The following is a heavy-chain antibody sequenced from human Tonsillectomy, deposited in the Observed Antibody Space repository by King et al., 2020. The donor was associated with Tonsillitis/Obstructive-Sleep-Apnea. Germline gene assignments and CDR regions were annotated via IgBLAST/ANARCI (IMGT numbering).Heavy chain of an antibody. CDR1: GFSLSTSGVG. Sequence: TLKESGPTLVKPTQTLTLTCTFSGFSLSTSGVGVGWIRQPPGKALEWLALIYWDDDKRYSPSLKSRLTITKDTSKNQVVLTRTNMDPVDTATYYCAHRRGHYDFWSGYYTWNAFDIWGQGTMVTVSS. CDR2: IYWDDDK. D-gene: IGHD3-3*01. J-gene: IGHJ3*02. V-gene: IGHV2-5*02. CDR3: AHRRGHYDFWSGYYTWNAFDI.